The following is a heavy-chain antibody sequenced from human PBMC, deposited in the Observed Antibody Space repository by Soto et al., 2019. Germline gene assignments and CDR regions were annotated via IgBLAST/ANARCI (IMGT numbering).Heavy chain of an antibody. J-gene: IGHJ4*02. V-gene: IGHV4-59*01. CDR2: IYYTGSA. CDR1: GGSIGSYY. D-gene: IGHD3-22*01. Sequence: SETLSLTCTVSGGSIGSYYWTWIRQPPGEGLEWIGHIYYTGSANYNPSLKSRVAISVDTPKNQFSLKLSSVTAADTAVYYCARGDYYDSSGFDYWGQGTLVTVSS. CDR3: ARGDYYDSSGFDY.